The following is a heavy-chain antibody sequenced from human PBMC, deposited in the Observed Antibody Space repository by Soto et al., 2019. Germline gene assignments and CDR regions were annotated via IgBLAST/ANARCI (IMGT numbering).Heavy chain of an antibody. CDR3: ARGPPSRVTTGYYYGMDV. CDR2: TRNKANSYTT. V-gene: IGHV3-72*01. Sequence: EVQLVESGGGLVQPGGSLRLSCAASGFTFSDHYMDWVRQAPVKGLEWVGRTRNKANSYTTEYAASVKGRFTISRDDSKNSLYLQMNRLKTEDTAVYYCARGPPSRVTTGYYYGMDVWGQGTTVTVSS. J-gene: IGHJ6*02. D-gene: IGHD4-17*01. CDR1: GFTFSDHY.